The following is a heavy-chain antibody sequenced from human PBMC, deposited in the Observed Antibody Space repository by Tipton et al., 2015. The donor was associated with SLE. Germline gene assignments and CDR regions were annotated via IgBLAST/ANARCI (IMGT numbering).Heavy chain of an antibody. CDR2: IKQDGSEK. CDR1: GFTFSSYW. Sequence: SLRLSCAASGFTFSSYWMSWVRQAPGKGLEWVANIKQDGSEKYYVDSVKGRFTISRDNAKNSLYLQMNSLRAEDTAVYYCARPKAGMVRGVLDYWGQGTLVTVSS. J-gene: IGHJ4*02. D-gene: IGHD3-10*01. CDR3: ARPKAGMVRGVLDY. V-gene: IGHV3-7*02.